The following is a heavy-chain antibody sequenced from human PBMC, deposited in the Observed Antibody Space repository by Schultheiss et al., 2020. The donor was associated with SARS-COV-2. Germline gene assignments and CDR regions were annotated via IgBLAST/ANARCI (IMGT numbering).Heavy chain of an antibody. V-gene: IGHV3-23*01. CDR2: ISGSGGST. CDR1: GFTFSSYA. J-gene: IGHJ3*02. CDR3: AKERLSNTDRPDDAFDI. Sequence: GGSLRLSCAASGFTFSSYAMSWVRQAPGKGLEWVSAISGSGGSTYYADSVKGRFTISRDNSKNTLYLQMNSLRAEDTAVYYCAKERLSNTDRPDDAFDIWGQGTMVTVSS. D-gene: IGHD2-15*01.